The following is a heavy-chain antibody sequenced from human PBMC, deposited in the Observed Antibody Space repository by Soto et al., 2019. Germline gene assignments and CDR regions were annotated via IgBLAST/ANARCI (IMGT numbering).Heavy chain of an antibody. J-gene: IGHJ4*01. CDR1: GGSVTGGSYC. V-gene: IGHV4-61*01. CDR3: ARVAPRYLFTYGNPSSDY. CDR2: IYYTGST. Sequence: PSETLSLTCTVSGGSVTGGSYCWSWIRQPPGKGLEWIGYIYYTGSTNYNPSLKSRVTISIDTSKNQFSLKLSSVTAADTAVYYCARVAPRYLFTYGNPSSDYWGHGTLVTVSS. D-gene: IGHD1-26*01.